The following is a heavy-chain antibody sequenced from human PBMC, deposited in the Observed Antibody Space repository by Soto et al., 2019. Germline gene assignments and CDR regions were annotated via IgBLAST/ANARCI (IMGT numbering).Heavy chain of an antibody. CDR2: INHSGST. D-gene: IGHD3-10*02. CDR3: ASVRGGYYYGMDV. V-gene: IGHV4-34*01. J-gene: IGHJ6*02. CDR1: GGSISSGGYY. Sequence: PSETLSLTCAVSGGSISSGGYYWTWIRQPPGTGLEWIGEINHSGSTNYNPSLKSRVTISVDTSKNQFSLKLTSVTAADTAVYYCASVRGGYYYGMDVWGQGTTVTVSS.